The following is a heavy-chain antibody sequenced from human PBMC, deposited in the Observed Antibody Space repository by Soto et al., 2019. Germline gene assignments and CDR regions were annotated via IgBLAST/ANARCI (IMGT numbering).Heavy chain of an antibody. V-gene: IGHV4-59*01. CDR2: TYYSGST. CDR1: GGSISSYY. J-gene: IGHJ6*02. Sequence: SETLSLTCTVSGGSISSYYWSWIRQPPGKGLEWIGYTYYSGSTNYNPSLKSRVTISVDTSKNQFSLKLSSVTAADTAVYYCARGIAAMNRYYYYGMDVWGQGTRSPSP. CDR3: ARGIAAMNRYYYYGMDV. D-gene: IGHD5-18*01.